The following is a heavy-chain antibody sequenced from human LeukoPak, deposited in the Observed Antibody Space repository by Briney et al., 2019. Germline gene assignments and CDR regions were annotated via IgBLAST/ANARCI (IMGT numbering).Heavy chain of an antibody. Sequence: PSETLSLTCTVSGVSISNYYWSWIRQPPGKGLEWIGYIYYSGSTSYNPSLRSRVTISVDTSKNQFSLKLSSVTAADTAVYYCAGLLGYDTSGYNHALDYWGQGTLVTVSS. D-gene: IGHD3-22*01. J-gene: IGHJ4*02. CDR3: AGLLGYDTSGYNHALDY. CDR2: IYYSGST. V-gene: IGHV4-59*08. CDR1: GVSISNYY.